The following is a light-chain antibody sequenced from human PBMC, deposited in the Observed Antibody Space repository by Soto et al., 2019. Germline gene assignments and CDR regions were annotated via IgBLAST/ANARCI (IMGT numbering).Light chain of an antibody. Sequence: QSVLTQPPSVSAAPGQKVTISCSGSSSNIGNDYVSWYQQLSGTAPKLLIYDNDKRPSGIPDRFSGSKSGTSATLGITGLQTGDEADYHCGAWDSSLSAVVFGGGTQLTVL. CDR2: DND. CDR1: SSNIGNDY. J-gene: IGLJ2*01. V-gene: IGLV1-51*01. CDR3: GAWDSSLSAVV.